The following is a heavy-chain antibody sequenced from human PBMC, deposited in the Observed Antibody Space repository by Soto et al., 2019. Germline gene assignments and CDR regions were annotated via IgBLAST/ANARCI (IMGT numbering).Heavy chain of an antibody. CDR2: IIPIFGTA. V-gene: IGHV1-69*06. CDR1: GGTFSSYA. J-gene: IGHJ6*02. CDR3: ARYSRFLDQMNYGMDV. Sequence: QVQLVQSGAEVKKPGSSVKVSCKASGGTFSSYAISWVRQAPGQGLEWMGGIIPIFGTANYAQKFQGRVTITADKSTGTAYRELSNLRSEYTAVYYCARYSRFLDQMNYGMDVWGQGTTVTVSS. D-gene: IGHD3-3*01.